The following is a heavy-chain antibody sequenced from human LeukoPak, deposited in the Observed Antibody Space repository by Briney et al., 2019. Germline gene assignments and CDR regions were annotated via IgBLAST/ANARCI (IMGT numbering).Heavy chain of an antibody. Sequence: GGSLRLSCAASGFTFSNAWMSWVRQAPGKGLEWVGRIKSKTDGGTTDYAAPVKGRFTISRDDSKNTLYLQMNSLKTEDTAVYYCASSTTTVVTPLSAPQRNWGQGTLVTVSS. CDR1: GFTFSNAW. CDR2: IKSKTDGGTT. D-gene: IGHD4-23*01. J-gene: IGHJ4*02. V-gene: IGHV3-15*01. CDR3: ASSTTTVVTPLSAPQRN.